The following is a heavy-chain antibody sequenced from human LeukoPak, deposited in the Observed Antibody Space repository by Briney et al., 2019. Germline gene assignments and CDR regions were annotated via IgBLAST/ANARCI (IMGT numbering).Heavy chain of an antibody. D-gene: IGHD4-17*01. J-gene: IGHJ4*02. CDR3: ARGTVTMDY. Sequence: SETLSLTCTVSGGSISSYYWSWVRQPPGKGLEWIGYIYYSGSTKYNPALKSRVTISIDSSKNQFSLNLSSVTAADTAVYYCARGTVTMDYWGRGTLVTVSS. CDR2: IYYSGST. V-gene: IGHV4-59*13. CDR1: GGSISSYY.